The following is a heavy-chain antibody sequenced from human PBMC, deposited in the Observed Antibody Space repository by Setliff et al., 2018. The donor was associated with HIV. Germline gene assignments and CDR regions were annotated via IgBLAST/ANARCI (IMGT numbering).Heavy chain of an antibody. V-gene: IGHV1-46*01. Sequence: ASVKVSCKASGYTFTSYYMHWIRQAPGQGLEWMGMVYPSDGSTSYAQKFQGRVTITRDTSASTAYMEMSSLSSEDKGIYFCANGGPGGQFDHWGQGTLVTVSS. J-gene: IGHJ4*02. CDR3: ANGGPGGQFDH. CDR1: GYTFTSYY. CDR2: VYPSDGST. D-gene: IGHD3-16*01.